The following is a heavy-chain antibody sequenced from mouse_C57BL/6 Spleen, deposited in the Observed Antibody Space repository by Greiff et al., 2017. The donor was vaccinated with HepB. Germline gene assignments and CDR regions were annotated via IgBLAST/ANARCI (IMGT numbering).Heavy chain of an antibody. Sequence: QVQLQQSGPELVKPGASVKISCKASGYSFTSYYIHWVKQRPGQGLEWIGWIYPGSGNTKYNEKFKGKATLTADTSSSTAYMQLSSLTSEDSAVYYCARRGPYGNYVSFDYWGQGTTLTVSS. CDR3: ARRGPYGNYVSFDY. D-gene: IGHD2-1*01. CDR1: GYSFTSYY. J-gene: IGHJ2*01. CDR2: IYPGSGNT. V-gene: IGHV1-66*01.